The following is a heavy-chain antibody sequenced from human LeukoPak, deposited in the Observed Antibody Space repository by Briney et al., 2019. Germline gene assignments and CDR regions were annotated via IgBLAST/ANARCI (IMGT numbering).Heavy chain of an antibody. V-gene: IGHV1-8*01. CDR1: GYTFPSYD. CDR2: MNPNSGNT. J-gene: IGHJ6*03. D-gene: IGHD3-3*01. CDR3: ARGVTIFGVVNYYYYMDV. Sequence: ASVKVSCKASGYTFPSYDINWVRQATGQGLEWMGWMNPNSGNTGYAQKFQGRVTMTRNTSISTAYMELSSLRSEDTAVYYCARGVTIFGVVNYYYYMDVWGKGTTVTVSS.